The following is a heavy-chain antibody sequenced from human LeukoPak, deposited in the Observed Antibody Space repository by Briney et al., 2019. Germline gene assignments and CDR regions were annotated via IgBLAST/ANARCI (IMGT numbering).Heavy chain of an antibody. CDR1: GFTFSSYW. CDR3: ARDNWNDVPNAFDI. D-gene: IGHD1-20*01. CDR2: IKQDGSEK. Sequence: GGSLGLSCAASGFTFSSYWMSWVRQAPGKGLEWVANIKQDGSEKYYVDSVKGRFTISRDNAKNSLYLQMNSLRAEDTAVYYCARDNWNDVPNAFDIWGQGTMVTVSS. J-gene: IGHJ3*02. V-gene: IGHV3-7*01.